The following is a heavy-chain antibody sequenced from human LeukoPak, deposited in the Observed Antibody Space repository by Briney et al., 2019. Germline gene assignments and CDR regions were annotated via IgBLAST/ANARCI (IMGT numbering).Heavy chain of an antibody. Sequence: GGALRLSCAASGFTFSSYSMNWVRQAPGKGLEWVSAISSSSSYIYYADSVKGRFTISRDNSKNTLYLQMNSLRAEDTAVYYCARDYDWNEGNDAFDIWGQGTMVTVSS. CDR1: GFTFSSYS. CDR2: ISSSSSYI. CDR3: ARDYDWNEGNDAFDI. J-gene: IGHJ3*02. V-gene: IGHV3-21*01. D-gene: IGHD1-1*01.